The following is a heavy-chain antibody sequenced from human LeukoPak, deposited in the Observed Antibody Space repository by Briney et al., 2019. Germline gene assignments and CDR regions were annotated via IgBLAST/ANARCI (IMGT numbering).Heavy chain of an antibody. D-gene: IGHD6-19*01. CDR3: ASKQWLVRDWFDP. CDR2: IYYSGST. CDR1: GGSISSSSYY. Sequence: SETLSLTCTVSGGSISSSSYYWGWIRQPPGKGLEWIGSIYYSGSTYNNPSLKSRVTISVDTSKNQLSLKLSSVTAADTAVYYCASKQWLVRDWFDPWGQGTLVTVSS. V-gene: IGHV4-39*01. J-gene: IGHJ5*02.